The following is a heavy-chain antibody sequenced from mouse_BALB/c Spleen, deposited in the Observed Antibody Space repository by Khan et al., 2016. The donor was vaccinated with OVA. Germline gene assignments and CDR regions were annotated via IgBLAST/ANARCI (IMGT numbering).Heavy chain of an antibody. J-gene: IGHJ4*01. CDR3: ARPYYYGSSYDTMDA. V-gene: IGHV1-63*02. D-gene: IGHD1-1*01. CDR2: IYPGSGNT. Sequence: QVQLQQSGAELVRPGTSVKMSCKTAGYTFTNYWIGWVKQRPGHGLEWIGDIYPGSGNTNYNEKFKGKATLTADTSYSTAYMPLSSLTSECSAIYYCARPYYYGSSYDTMDAWGQGTSVTVSS. CDR1: GYTFTNYW.